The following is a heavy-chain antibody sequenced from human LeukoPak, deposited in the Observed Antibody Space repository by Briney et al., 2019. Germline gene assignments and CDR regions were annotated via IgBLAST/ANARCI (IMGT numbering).Heavy chain of an antibody. J-gene: IGHJ4*02. CDR2: ITANAPYL. Sequence: GGSLRLSCAASGLTFSTYTFNWVRQAPGKGLEWVSSITANAPYLYYADSVRGRFIISRDNANNSLYLQMNSLRAEDTAVYFCARSFKIRGVIEAPDYWGQGTLVTVSS. CDR1: GLTFSTYT. CDR3: ARSFKIRGVIEAPDY. D-gene: IGHD3-10*01. V-gene: IGHV3-21*01.